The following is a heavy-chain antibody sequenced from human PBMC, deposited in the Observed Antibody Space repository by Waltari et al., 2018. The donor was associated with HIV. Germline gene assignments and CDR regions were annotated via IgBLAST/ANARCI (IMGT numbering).Heavy chain of an antibody. CDR3: ARAKDYGVVIDAFDI. V-gene: IGHV1-69*12. CDR2: ISSMLNAP. CDR1: GSDFRNYG. J-gene: IGHJ3*02. D-gene: IGHD3-3*01. Sequence: QVHLSQSGDAMKHPGSSVKFSCKASGSDFRNYGFTWVRKAPGQGREWRGGISSMLNAPKYAQKLQDRGTSSADESATTVYLELGSLRYEDTAMYYCARAKDYGVVIDAFDIWGQGTMVTVSS.